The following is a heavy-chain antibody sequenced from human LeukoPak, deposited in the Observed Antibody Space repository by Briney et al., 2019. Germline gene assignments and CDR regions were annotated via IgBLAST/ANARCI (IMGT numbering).Heavy chain of an antibody. Sequence: ASVKVSCKASGYTFTSYAMHWVRQATGQRLEWMGWINAGNGNTKYSQKFQGRVTITRDTSASTAYMELSSLRSEDTAVYYCARGWGATRPFDYWGQGTLVTVSS. CDR2: INAGNGNT. J-gene: IGHJ4*02. CDR1: GYTFTSYA. V-gene: IGHV1-3*01. D-gene: IGHD1-26*01. CDR3: ARGWGATRPFDY.